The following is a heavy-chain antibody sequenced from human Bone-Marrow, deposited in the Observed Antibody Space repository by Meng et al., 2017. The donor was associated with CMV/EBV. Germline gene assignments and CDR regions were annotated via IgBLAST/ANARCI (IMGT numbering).Heavy chain of an antibody. J-gene: IGHJ4*02. D-gene: IGHD2-2*01. CDR2: ISSSSSTI. Sequence: GGSLRLSCAASGFTFSSYEMNWVRQAPGKGLEWVSYISSSSSTIYYADSVKGRFTISRDNAKNSLYLQMNSLRAEDTAVYYCARDSPRTSYCSSTSCYFCDWGPGTLVTVSS. CDR1: GFTFSSYE. V-gene: IGHV3-48*03. CDR3: ARDSPRTSYCSSTSCYFCD.